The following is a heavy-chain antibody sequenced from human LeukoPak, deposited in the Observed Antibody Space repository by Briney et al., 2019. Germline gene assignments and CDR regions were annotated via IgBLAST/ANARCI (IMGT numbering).Heavy chain of an antibody. CDR2: ISSDGNKK. J-gene: IGHJ4*02. Sequence: GGSLRLSSAASGYTFRNFVMHSVRQAPGRGGECVAVISSDGNKKYFADSVKGRFTISRDNSRDTLYLQMNSLRAEDSAVYYCVSDVAAAAPLYYLDYWGQGTLVTVSS. D-gene: IGHD6-13*01. CDR1: GYTFRNFV. V-gene: IGHV3-30*04. CDR3: VSDVAAAAPLYYLDY.